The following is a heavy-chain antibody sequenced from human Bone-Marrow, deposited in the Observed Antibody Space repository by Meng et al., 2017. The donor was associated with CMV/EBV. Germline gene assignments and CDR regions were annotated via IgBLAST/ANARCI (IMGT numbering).Heavy chain of an antibody. CDR3: ARDRPLRFATYYYGMDV. CDR1: GFTFSSYA. V-gene: IGHV3-23*03. D-gene: IGHD3-3*01. J-gene: IGHJ6*02. CDR2: IYSGGSST. Sequence: GGSLRLSCAASGFTFSSYAMSWVRQAPGKGLEWVSVIYSGGSSTYYADSVKGRFTISRDNSKNTLYLQMNSLRAEDTAVYYCARDRPLRFATYYYGMDVWGQGTTVTVSS.